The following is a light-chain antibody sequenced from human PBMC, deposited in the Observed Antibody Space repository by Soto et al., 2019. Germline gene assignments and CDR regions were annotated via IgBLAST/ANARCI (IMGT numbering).Light chain of an antibody. CDR3: SSYTTTTAWV. Sequence: QSVLTQPASVSGSPGQSITISCTGSSSDVGAYRYVSWFQQHPGRAPKLIIYEGSNRPSGVSDRFSGSKSGNTASLTISGLKADDEADYHCSSYTTTTAWVFVGGTKVTVL. V-gene: IGLV2-14*01. J-gene: IGLJ3*02. CDR2: EGS. CDR1: SSDVGAYRY.